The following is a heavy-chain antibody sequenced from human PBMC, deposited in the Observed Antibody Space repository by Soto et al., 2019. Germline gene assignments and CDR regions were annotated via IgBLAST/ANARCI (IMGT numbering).Heavy chain of an antibody. CDR1: GYTFTSYG. CDR2: ISAYNGNT. Sequence: ASAKVSCKASGYTFTSYGMSWVRQAPGQGLEWMGWISAYNGNTNYAQKLQGKVTMTTDTPISTAYMELSRLRSDDTSVYYCARVRHYYYGMDVWGQGTTVTVSS. CDR3: ARVRHYYYGMDV. J-gene: IGHJ6*02. V-gene: IGHV1-18*01.